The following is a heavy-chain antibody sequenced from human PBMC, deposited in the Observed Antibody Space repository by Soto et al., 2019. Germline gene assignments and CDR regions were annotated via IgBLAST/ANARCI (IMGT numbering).Heavy chain of an antibody. CDR3: ARDPYGSGTTLDY. D-gene: IGHD3-10*01. Sequence: QVQLVQSGAEVKKPGSSVKVSCKASGGTFSSYAISWVRQAPGQGLEWMGGMIPIFGTANYAQKFQGRVTFTADESTSTAYMELSSLRSEDTGVYYCARDPYGSGTTLDYWGLGSLVTVSS. J-gene: IGHJ4*02. V-gene: IGHV1-69*19. CDR1: GGTFSSYA. CDR2: MIPIFGTA.